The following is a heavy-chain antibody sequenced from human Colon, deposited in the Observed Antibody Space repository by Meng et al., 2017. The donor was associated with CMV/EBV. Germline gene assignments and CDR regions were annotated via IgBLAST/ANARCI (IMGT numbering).Heavy chain of an antibody. Sequence: VQLVQHGAEVKEPGASVLVSCRSSGYTFTSYGINWVRQAPGQGLEWMGWISGSTGYTNRAQKFQGRVTMTTDTSTSTAYLALTSLTSNDTAVYYCARGRPNWSGVLDYWGQGTLVTVSS. CDR2: ISGSTGYT. D-gene: IGHD1-1*01. CDR1: GYTFTSYG. J-gene: IGHJ4*02. V-gene: IGHV1-18*01. CDR3: ARGRPNWSGVLDY.